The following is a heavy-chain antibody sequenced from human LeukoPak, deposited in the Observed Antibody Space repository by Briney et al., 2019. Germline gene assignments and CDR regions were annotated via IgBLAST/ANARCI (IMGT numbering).Heavy chain of an antibody. CDR1: GYSISSGYY. CDR2: LYSGGDI. D-gene: IGHD3-10*01. Sequence: ETLSLTCTVSGYSISSGYYWGWIRQPPGKGLEWVSILYSGGDIYYADSVKGRFTISRDNSRNTLYLQMNSLRVEDSAVYYCARDRAPPTSCYFDLWGPGTLVTVSS. V-gene: IGHV3-53*01. CDR3: ARDRAPPTSCYFDL. J-gene: IGHJ2*01.